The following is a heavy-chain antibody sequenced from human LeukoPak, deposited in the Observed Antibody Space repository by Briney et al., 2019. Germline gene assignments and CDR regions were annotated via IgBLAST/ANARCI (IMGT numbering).Heavy chain of an antibody. D-gene: IGHD3-9*01. CDR1: GYSFTTYA. V-gene: IGHV7-4-1*02. J-gene: IGHJ4*02. CDR3: ARGQYDILTAVEE. CDR2: INTNTGNP. Sequence: ASVKVSCKASGYSFTTYAMNWVRQAPGQGLEWVGWINTNTGNPTYAQGFTRRFVFSLDTSVSTAYLQISSLKTEDTAVYYCARGQYDILTAVEEWGQGTLVTVSS.